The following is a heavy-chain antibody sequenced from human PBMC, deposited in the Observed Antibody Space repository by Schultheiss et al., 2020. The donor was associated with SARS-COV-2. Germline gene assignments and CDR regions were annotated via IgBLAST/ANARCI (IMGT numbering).Heavy chain of an antibody. CDR3: ARRKRQSPYYYYYMDV. CDR2: INHSGST. J-gene: IGHJ6*03. CDR1: GGSFNDYY. V-gene: IGHV4-34*01. Sequence: SETLSLTCAVYGGSFNDYYWSWIRQPPGKGLEWIGEINHSGSTNYNPSLKSRVTISVDTSKNQFSLKLSSVTAADTAVYYCARRKRQSPYYYYYMDVWGKGTTVTVSS. D-gene: IGHD1-14*01.